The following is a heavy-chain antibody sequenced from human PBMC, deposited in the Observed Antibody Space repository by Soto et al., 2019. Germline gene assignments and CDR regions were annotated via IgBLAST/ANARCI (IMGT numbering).Heavy chain of an antibody. D-gene: IGHD3-22*01. V-gene: IGHV3-21*01. CDR1: GISFSDYP. Sequence: ESGGGLVKPGGSLRLSCAASGISFSDYPMNWVRQAPGKGLEWVASITPSGRFINYADSVEGRFFISRDNTKNSLFLQMNSLRGEDTAVYYCAGTYDPADYWGQGTLVVVSS. J-gene: IGHJ4*02. CDR2: ITPSGRFI. CDR3: AGTYDPADY.